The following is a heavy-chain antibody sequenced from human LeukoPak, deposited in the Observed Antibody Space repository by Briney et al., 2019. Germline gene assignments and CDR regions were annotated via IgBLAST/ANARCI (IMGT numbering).Heavy chain of an antibody. J-gene: IGHJ4*02. CDR1: GGTFSSYA. V-gene: IGHV1-69*04. CDR3: ARDDILTGYYGVDY. D-gene: IGHD3-9*01. Sequence: GASVKVSRKASGGTFSSYAISWARQAPGQGLEWMGRIIPILGIANYVQKFQGRVTITADKSTSTAYMELSSLRSEDTAVYYCARDDILTGYYGVDYWGQGTLVTVSS. CDR2: IIPILGIA.